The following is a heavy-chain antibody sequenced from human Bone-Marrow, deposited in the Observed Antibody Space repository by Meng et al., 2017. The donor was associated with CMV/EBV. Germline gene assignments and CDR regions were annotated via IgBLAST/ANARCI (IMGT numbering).Heavy chain of an antibody. CDR1: GYTFTGYY. D-gene: IGHD4-17*01. Sequence: ASVKVSCKASGYTFTGYYMHWVRQAPGQGLEWMGWINPNSGGTNYAQKFQGRVTITRDMSTSTAYMELSSLRSEDTAVYYCAAADYGDYYYGMDVWGQGTTVTVSS. J-gene: IGHJ6*02. CDR3: AAADYGDYYYGMDV. CDR2: INPNSGGT. V-gene: IGHV1-2*02.